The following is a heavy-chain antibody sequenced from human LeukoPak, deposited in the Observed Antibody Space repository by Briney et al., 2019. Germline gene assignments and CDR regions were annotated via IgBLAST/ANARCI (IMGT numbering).Heavy chain of an antibody. CDR1: GFTFPTYA. J-gene: IGHJ6*03. CDR2: IRVSDGAR. Sequence: GGSLRLSCVASGFTFPTYAMMWVRQAPGKGLEWVSSIRVSDGARFYADSVKGRFTTSRDNPKNTLYLQMNSLRAEDTAVYYCARFAAGGSYYYYMDVWGKGTTVTVSS. D-gene: IGHD3-10*01. CDR3: ARFAAGGSYYYYMDV. V-gene: IGHV3-23*01.